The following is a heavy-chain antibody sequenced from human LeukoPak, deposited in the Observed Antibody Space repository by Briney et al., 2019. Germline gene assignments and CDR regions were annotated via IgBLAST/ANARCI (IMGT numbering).Heavy chain of an antibody. CDR3: ARDFRSTSWYIGDY. D-gene: IGHD6-13*01. J-gene: IGHJ4*02. CDR1: GFSFSSYS. V-gene: IGHV3-48*01. Sequence: GGSLRLSCAASGFSFSSYSMNWVRQAPGKGLEWVSYISGGGNPVYYADSVEGRFTVSRDNVKNSLYLQMNSLRADDTAVYYCARDFRSTSWYIGDYWGQGDQVTVSS. CDR2: ISGGGNPV.